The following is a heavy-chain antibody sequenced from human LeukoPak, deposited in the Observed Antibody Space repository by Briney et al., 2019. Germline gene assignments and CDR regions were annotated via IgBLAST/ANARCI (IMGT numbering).Heavy chain of an antibody. CDR1: GGSFSDYY. CDR3: SLVPLALIRGANGDY. V-gene: IGHV4-34*01. CDR2: INHSGST. Sequence: PSETLSLTCAVFGGSFSDYYWSWIRQTPEKGLEWIGEINHSGSTNYNPSLKGRVTISVDTSKNQFSLKLSSVTAADTAVYYCSLVPLALIRGANGDYWGQGTLVTVSS. J-gene: IGHJ4*02. D-gene: IGHD6-13*01.